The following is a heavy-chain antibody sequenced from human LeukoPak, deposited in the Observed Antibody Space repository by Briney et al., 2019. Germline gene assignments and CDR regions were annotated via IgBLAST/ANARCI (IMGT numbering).Heavy chain of an antibody. D-gene: IGHD3-10*01. CDR3: ARVAPMVRATDAFDI. J-gene: IGHJ3*02. CDR1: GFTFSSYS. V-gene: IGHV3-21*01. Sequence: GGSLRLSCAASGFTFSSYSMNWVRQAPGKGLEWVSSISSSSSYIYYADSVKGRFTISRDNAKNSLYLQMNSLRAEDTAVYYCARVAPMVRATDAFDIWGQGTMVNVSS. CDR2: ISSSSSYI.